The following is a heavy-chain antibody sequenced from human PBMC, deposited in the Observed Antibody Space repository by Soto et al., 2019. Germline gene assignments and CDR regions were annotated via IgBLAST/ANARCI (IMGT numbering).Heavy chain of an antibody. D-gene: IGHD3-10*01. CDR3: ARQITMAHGIDF. CDR2: VYFNENT. J-gene: IGHJ4*02. V-gene: IGHV4-31*03. Sequence: QVQLLESGPGLVKASETLSLTCSISGGSISSGGYYWSWVRQRPGKGLEWIGYVYFNENTYYNPSLKSRVTISVGTSKSQFSLRLSSVTAADAAVYYCARQITMAHGIDFWGPGISVSVSS. CDR1: GGSISSGGYY.